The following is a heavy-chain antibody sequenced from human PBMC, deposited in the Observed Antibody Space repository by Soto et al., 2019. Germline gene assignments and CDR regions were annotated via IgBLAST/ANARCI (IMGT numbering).Heavy chain of an antibody. CDR3: ARLQAAVPHY. Sequence: QLQLQESGPGLVKPSETLSLTCTVSGDSISGSPYFWGWIRQPPGKGLEWIASIFYDGYTYYPPSRKSRAIISVDTSKNQFSLKLTSVAAADTAIYFCARLQAAVPHYWGQGTLVIVSS. D-gene: IGHD6-13*01. V-gene: IGHV4-39*01. J-gene: IGHJ4*02. CDR2: IFYDGYT. CDR1: GDSISGSPYF.